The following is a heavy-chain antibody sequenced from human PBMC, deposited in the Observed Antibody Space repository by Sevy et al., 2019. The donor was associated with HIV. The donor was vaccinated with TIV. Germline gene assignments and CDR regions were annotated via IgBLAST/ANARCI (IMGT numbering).Heavy chain of an antibody. D-gene: IGHD5-18*01. Sequence: SETLSLTCAVYGGSFSGYYWSWIRQPPGKGLEWIGEINHSGSTNYNPSLKSRVTISVDTSKNQFSLKLSSVTAADTAVYYCARRVDTAVVIPGGHNNWFDPWGQGTLVTVSS. CDR1: GGSFSGYY. J-gene: IGHJ5*02. CDR2: INHSGST. CDR3: ARRVDTAVVIPGGHNNWFDP. V-gene: IGHV4-34*01.